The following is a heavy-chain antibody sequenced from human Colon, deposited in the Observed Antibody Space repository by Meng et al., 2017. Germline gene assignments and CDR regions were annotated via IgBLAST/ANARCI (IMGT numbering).Heavy chain of an antibody. J-gene: IGHJ4*02. CDR3: ATPGVETPSVPTH. CDR2: IYPGDSDT. CDR1: GYRFTRNW. V-gene: IGHV5-51*01. D-gene: IGHD5-18*01. Sequence: GESLKISCKGSGYRFTRNWIAWVRQMPGKGLEWMGIIYPGDSDTRYSPSFQGQVTISADESISTAYLQWSSLKTSDTAVYFCATPGVETPSVPTHWGQGTLVTVSS.